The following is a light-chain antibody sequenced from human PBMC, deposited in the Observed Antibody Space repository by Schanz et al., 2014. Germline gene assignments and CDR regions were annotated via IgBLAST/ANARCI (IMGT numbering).Light chain of an antibody. Sequence: QSALTQPASVSGSPGQSITISCTGTSIDVGGYNYVSWYQQHPGKAPKLMIYDVSDRPSGVSNRFSASKSGNTASLTISGLQAEDEADYYCSSYTSSNTVVFGGGTKLTVL. CDR3: SSYTSSNTVV. J-gene: IGLJ3*02. V-gene: IGLV2-14*01. CDR1: SIDVGGYNY. CDR2: DVS.